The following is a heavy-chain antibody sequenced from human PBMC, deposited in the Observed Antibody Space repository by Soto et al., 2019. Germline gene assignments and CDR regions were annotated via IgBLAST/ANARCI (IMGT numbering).Heavy chain of an antibody. D-gene: IGHD4-17*01. V-gene: IGHV3-15*07. CDR2: IKSKTDGGTT. CDR3: TTRHTYGDYVIDY. J-gene: IGHJ4*02. CDR1: GFTFSNAW. Sequence: EVQLVESGGGLVKPGGSLRLSCAASGFTFSNAWMNWVRQAPGKGLEWVGRIKSKTDGGTTDYAAPVKGRFTISRDDSKNTLYLKMNSLKTEDTAVYYCTTRHTYGDYVIDYWGQGTLVTVSS.